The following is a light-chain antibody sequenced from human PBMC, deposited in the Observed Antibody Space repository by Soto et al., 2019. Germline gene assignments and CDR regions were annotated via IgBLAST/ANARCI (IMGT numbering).Light chain of an antibody. Sequence: MVMTQSAATLSLSTGERATLSCRASQSVTSNYLAWYQQKPGQAPRLLIYGASSRATGIPDRFSGSGSGTDFTLTITSLEPEDFAVYSCQQRSDWPITFGQGTRLEIK. CDR2: GAS. CDR1: QSVTSNY. V-gene: IGKV3D-20*02. CDR3: QQRSDWPIT. J-gene: IGKJ5*01.